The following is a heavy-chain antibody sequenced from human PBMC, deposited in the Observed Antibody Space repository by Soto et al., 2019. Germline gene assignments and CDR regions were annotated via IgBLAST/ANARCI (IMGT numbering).Heavy chain of an antibody. J-gene: IGHJ5*02. CDR2: IFGDDDK. CDR1: GFSLSTSGVG. Sequence: QITLKESGPTLVKPTQTLTLTCTFSGFSLSTSGVGVDWIRQPPGKALEWLAFIFGDDDKRYSPSLKSRLTITQDHSKSQVVLTMTNMDPVDTATYYCAHRRAISTSRGWFDTWGQGTLVTVSS. V-gene: IGHV2-5*02. D-gene: IGHD2-2*01. CDR3: AHRRAISTSRGWFDT.